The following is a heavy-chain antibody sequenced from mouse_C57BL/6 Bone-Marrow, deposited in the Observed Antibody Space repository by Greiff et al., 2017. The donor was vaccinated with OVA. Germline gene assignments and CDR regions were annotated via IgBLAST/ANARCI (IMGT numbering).Heavy chain of an antibody. CDR3: ARAYGYAWFAY. CDR2: ISYDGSN. CDR1: GYSITSGYY. D-gene: IGHD2-2*01. J-gene: IGHJ3*01. Sequence: EVKLMESGPGLVKPSQSLSLTCSVTGYSITSGYYWNWIRQFPGNKLEWMGYISYDGSNNYNPSLKNRISITRDTSKNQFFLKLNSVTTEDTATYYCARAYGYAWFAYWGQGTLVTVSA. V-gene: IGHV3-6*01.